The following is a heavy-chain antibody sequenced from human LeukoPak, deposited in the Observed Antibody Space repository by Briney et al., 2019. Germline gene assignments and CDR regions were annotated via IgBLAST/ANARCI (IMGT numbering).Heavy chain of an antibody. D-gene: IGHD6-19*01. CDR2: LSSGGGGT. CDR3: AKGYSSGWYAFDS. V-gene: IGHV3-23*01. J-gene: IGHJ4*02. Sequence: GGSLRLSWAASGVTFSRYPMMWVRQAQGKGLEWVSTLSSGGGGTYYADSVRGRFTISRDDSKNTLYLQMISLTAEDTALYYCAKGYSSGWYAFDSWGQGTLVTVSS. CDR1: GVTFSRYP.